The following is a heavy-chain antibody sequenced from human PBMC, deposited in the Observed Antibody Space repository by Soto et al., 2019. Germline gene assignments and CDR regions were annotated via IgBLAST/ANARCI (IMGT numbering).Heavy chain of an antibody. D-gene: IGHD2-15*01. CDR1: EGKIIDGGCR. Sequence: SLPYTVAEGKIIDGGCRRIFDNQNPGKGLEWIGHIYHSGRTYYRPSLKSRVTISVDTSKSQFSLNLSSVTAADTAVYYCARWVEVSLDYFDSWGQGTPVTGSS. CDR3: ARWVEVSLDYFDS. V-gene: IGHV4-31*03. J-gene: IGHJ4*02. CDR2: IYHSGRT.